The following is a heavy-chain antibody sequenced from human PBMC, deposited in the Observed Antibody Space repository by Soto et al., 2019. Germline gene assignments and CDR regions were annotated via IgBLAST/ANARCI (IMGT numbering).Heavy chain of an antibody. CDR3: AKSSAPNSIYQPANY. D-gene: IGHD4-4*01. V-gene: IGHV3-23*01. J-gene: IGHJ4*02. Sequence: EVQLLESGGGLVQPEGSLRLSCAASGFTFSNYAMSWVRQAPGKGLEWVSSITAGCSTKYYADDVKGRFTISRDISKNTLYLQMNSLRAEDTALYYCAKSSAPNSIYQPANYWWQGTLLTVSS. CDR1: GFTFSNYA. CDR2: ITAGCSTK.